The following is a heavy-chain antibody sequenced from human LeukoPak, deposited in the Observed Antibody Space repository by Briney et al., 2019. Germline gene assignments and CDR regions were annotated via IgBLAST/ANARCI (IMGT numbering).Heavy chain of an antibody. CDR2: TVGIGPDT. V-gene: IGHV3-23*01. CDR3: TKEGLPSGTSWSAWFDP. D-gene: IGHD3-10*01. J-gene: IGHJ5*02. Sequence: GGSLRLSCAASGFTFTNYAMTWVRQAPGKGLEGVAATVGIGPDTYHADSVKGRFTISRDNSRNTLYLQMTSLRPEDTAVYYCTKEGLPSGTSWSAWFDPWGQGTLVTVSA. CDR1: GFTFTNYA.